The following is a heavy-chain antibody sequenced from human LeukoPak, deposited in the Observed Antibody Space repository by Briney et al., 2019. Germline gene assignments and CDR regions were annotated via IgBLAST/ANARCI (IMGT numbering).Heavy chain of an antibody. CDR1: GFTISSNY. J-gene: IGHJ6*02. CDR2: INTGGST. Sequence: GGSLRLSCVASGFTISSNYMSWVRQAPGKGLEWVSIINTGGSTYYADSVKGRFTISRDNSKDTLYLQMNSLTAADTAVYYCAKEWLYSRSWYALDVWGQGTTVTVSS. V-gene: IGHV3-53*01. D-gene: IGHD6-13*01. CDR3: AKEWLYSRSWYALDV.